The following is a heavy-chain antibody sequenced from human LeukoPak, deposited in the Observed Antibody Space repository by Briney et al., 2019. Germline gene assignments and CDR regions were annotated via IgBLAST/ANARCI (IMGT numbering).Heavy chain of an antibody. J-gene: IGHJ4*02. CDR2: IKQDGSAK. Sequence: GGSLRLSCAASGFTFNRYWMSWVRQAPGRELQWVANIKQDGSAKYYVDSVKGRFTISRDNAKNSLYLQMNSLRAEDTAVYYCARVEASGYDYGAFDYWGQGTLVTVSS. CDR1: GFTFNRYW. V-gene: IGHV3-7*01. CDR3: ARVEASGYDYGAFDY. D-gene: IGHD5-12*01.